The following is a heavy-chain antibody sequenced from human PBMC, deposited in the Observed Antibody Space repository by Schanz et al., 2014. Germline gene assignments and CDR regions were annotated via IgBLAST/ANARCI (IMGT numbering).Heavy chain of an antibody. CDR1: GFTVSINY. D-gene: IGHD3-10*01. V-gene: IGHV3-66*01. J-gene: IGHJ4*02. Sequence: EVQLVESGGGLVQPGGSLRLSCAASGFTVSINYMSWVRQAPGKGLEWVAVIYSGGSTYYADSVKGRFTISRDNSKNTLYLQMNSLRAEDTALYYCAKDGIMVQGVIWERYFDSWGQGTLVTVSS. CDR2: IYSGGST. CDR3: AKDGIMVQGVIWERYFDS.